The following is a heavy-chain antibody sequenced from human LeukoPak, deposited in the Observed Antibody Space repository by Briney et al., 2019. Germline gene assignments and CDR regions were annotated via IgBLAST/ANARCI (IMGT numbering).Heavy chain of an antibody. Sequence: GGSLRLSCAASGLTFSNAWMSWVRQAPGKGLEWVGRIKSKTDGGTTDYAAPVKGRFTISRDDPKNTLYLQMNSLKTEDTAVYYCTTIGYCSSTSCYKIDYWGQGTLVTVSS. D-gene: IGHD2-2*02. CDR2: IKSKTDGGTT. V-gene: IGHV3-15*01. CDR3: TTIGYCSSTSCYKIDY. CDR1: GLTFSNAW. J-gene: IGHJ4*02.